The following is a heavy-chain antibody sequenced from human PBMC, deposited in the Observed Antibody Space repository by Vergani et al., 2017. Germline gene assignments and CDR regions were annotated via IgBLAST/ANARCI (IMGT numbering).Heavy chain of an antibody. V-gene: IGHV3-23*01. CDR1: GFTFRSYA. J-gene: IGHJ5*02. D-gene: IGHD1-26*01. Sequence: EVQLLESGGGLVQPGGSLRLSCAASGFTFRSYAMSWVRQAPGKGLEWVSAISGSGGSTYYADSVKGRFTISRDNSKNTMYLQMNSLRAEDTAVYYCAKGGKSGLGATKNQYNWFDPWGQGTLVTVSS. CDR3: AKGGKSGLGATKNQYNWFDP. CDR2: ISGSGGST.